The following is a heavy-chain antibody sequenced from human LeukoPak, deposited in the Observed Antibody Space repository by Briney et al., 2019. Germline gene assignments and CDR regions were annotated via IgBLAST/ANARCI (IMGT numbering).Heavy chain of an antibody. CDR2: IYYNGNT. CDR3: ARDDSFQFDS. Sequence: PSETLSLTCTVSGVSISQSYWSWIRQPPGKGLEWIGYIYYNGNTNYHPSLKSRLTISIDTSKNHFSLKLRSVTAADTAVYYCARDDSFQFDSWGQGTLVTVSS. V-gene: IGHV4-59*12. CDR1: GVSISQSY. D-gene: IGHD5-18*01. J-gene: IGHJ4*02.